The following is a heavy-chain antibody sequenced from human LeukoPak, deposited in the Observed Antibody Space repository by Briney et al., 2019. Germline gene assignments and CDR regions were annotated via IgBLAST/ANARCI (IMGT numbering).Heavy chain of an antibody. V-gene: IGHV3-21*01. D-gene: IGHD3-3*02. CDR1: GFTFSSYS. CDR3: ARGRIRYYFDY. Sequence: GGSLRLSCAASGFTFSSYSMNWVRQAPGKGLEWVSSISSSSSYIYYADSVKGRFTISRDNSENTLYLQMNSLRAEDTAVYYCARGRIRYYFDYWGQGTLVTVSS. J-gene: IGHJ4*02. CDR2: ISSSSSYI.